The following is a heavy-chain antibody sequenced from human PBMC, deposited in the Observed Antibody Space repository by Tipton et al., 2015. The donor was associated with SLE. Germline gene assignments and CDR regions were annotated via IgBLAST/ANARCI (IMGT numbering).Heavy chain of an antibody. Sequence: TLSLTCTVSGGSISVYYWSWIRHPPGKGLEWIGYIYYTGSTNYNPSLKSRVTISVDTSMNQFSLKLSSVTAADTAVYYCARLRREQHLVRAGWLWGPGTLVTVSS. D-gene: IGHD6-13*01. CDR2: IYYTGST. CDR1: GGSISVYY. V-gene: IGHV4-59*12. J-gene: IGHJ4*02. CDR3: ARLRREQHLVRAGWL.